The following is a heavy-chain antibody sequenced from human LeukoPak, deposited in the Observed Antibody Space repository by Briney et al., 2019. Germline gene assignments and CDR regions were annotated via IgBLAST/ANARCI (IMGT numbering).Heavy chain of an antibody. CDR1: GFTFDDSA. V-gene: IGHV3-9*01. CDR2: ISWNSGII. CDR3: AKAPPYYSDSSGYFQH. J-gene: IGHJ1*01. Sequence: GRSLRLSCAASGFTFDDSAMHWVRQVPGKGLEWVSGISWNSGIIDYADSVKGRFTISRDNAKNSLYLQMNNLRPDDTPFYYCAKAPPYYSDSSGYFQHWGQGTLVTVSS. D-gene: IGHD3-22*01.